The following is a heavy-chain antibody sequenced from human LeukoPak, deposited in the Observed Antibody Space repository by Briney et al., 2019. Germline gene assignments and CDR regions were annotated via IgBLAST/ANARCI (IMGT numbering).Heavy chain of an antibody. D-gene: IGHD3-10*01. J-gene: IGHJ6*03. CDR3: ARDPYFGELSPHVYYWYMDV. CDR1: GFTFNSYH. V-gene: IGHV3-21*01. Sequence: GGSLRLSCAASGFTFNSYHMNWVRQAPGKGLEWVSSITSSSSYTYYAESVKGRFTISRDNSENSLYLQMNSLRAEDTAVYDCARDPYFGELSPHVYYWYMDVWGKGTTVTISS. CDR2: ITSSSSYT.